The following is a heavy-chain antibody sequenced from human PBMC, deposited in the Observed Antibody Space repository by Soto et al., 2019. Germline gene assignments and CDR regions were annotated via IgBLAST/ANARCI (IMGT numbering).Heavy chain of an antibody. V-gene: IGHV1-2*02. CDR3: ARKIMITFGGVIIQGGWFDP. CDR1: GYIFIGFY. Sequence: ASVKVSCKASGYIFIGFYMHWVRQAPGQGLEWMGWINPDSGGTNYAQRFQGRVTMTRDASVNTAYMELSGLRAEDTAVYYCARKIMITFGGVIIQGGWFDPWGQGTLVTVSS. J-gene: IGHJ5*02. D-gene: IGHD3-16*02. CDR2: INPDSGGT.